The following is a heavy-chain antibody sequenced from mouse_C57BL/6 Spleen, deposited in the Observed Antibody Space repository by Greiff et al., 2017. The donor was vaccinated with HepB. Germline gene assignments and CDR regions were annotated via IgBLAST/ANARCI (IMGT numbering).Heavy chain of an antibody. D-gene: IGHD1-1*01. CDR3: TTDYGSSYEIAY. CDR2: IDPENGDT. J-gene: IGHJ3*01. CDR1: GFNIKDDY. V-gene: IGHV14-4*01. Sequence: VQLQQSGAELVRPGASVKLSCTASGFNIKDDYMHWVKQRPEQGLEWIGWIDPENGDTEYASKFQGKATITADTSSNTAYLQLSNLTSEDTAVYYCTTDYGSSYEIAYWGQGTLVTVSA.